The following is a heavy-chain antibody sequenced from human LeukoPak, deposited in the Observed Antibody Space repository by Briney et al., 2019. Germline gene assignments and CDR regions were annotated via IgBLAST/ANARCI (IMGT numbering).Heavy chain of an antibody. CDR3: AKGDGHQLLWAAFDY. CDR2: ISWNSGSI. CDR1: GFTFDDYA. V-gene: IGHV3-9*03. Sequence: GGSLRLSCAASGFTFDDYAMHWVRQAPGKGLEWVSGISWNSGSIGYADSVKGRFTISRDNAKNSLHLQMNSLRAEDMALYYCAKGDGHQLLWAAFDYWGQGTLVTVSS. J-gene: IGHJ4*02. D-gene: IGHD2-2*01.